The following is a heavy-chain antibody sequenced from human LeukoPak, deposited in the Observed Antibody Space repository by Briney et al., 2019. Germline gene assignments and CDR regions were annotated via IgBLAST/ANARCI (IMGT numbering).Heavy chain of an antibody. CDR2: ISYDGSNK. CDR1: GFTFSSYG. CDR3: AKATSAGDYGFDP. D-gene: IGHD4-17*01. V-gene: IGHV3-30*18. J-gene: IGHJ5*02. Sequence: GRSLRLSCAASGFTFSSYGMHWVRQAPGKGLEWVAVISYDGSNKYYADSVKGRFTISRDNSKNTLYLQMNSLRAEDTAVYYCAKATSAGDYGFDPWGQGTLVTVSS.